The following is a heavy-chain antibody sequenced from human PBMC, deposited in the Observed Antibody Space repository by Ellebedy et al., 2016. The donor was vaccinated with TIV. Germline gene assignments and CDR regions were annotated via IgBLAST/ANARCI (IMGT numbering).Heavy chain of an antibody. CDR2: ITGSCGGT. CDR1: GFTFSSHG. D-gene: IGHD2-2*02. Sequence: GESLKISCAASGFTFSSHGMAWVRQAPGKGLEWLSGITGSCGGTYYAASVKGRFTISRDNSKNTFYLHMNSLRAEDTALYYCAKGYMSPFDYWGQGNLVTVSS. CDR3: AKGYMSPFDY. J-gene: IGHJ4*02. V-gene: IGHV3-23*01.